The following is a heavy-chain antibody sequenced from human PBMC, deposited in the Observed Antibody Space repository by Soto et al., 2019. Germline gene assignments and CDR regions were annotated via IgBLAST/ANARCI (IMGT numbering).Heavy chain of an antibody. J-gene: IGHJ4*02. Sequence: GQSLTISYKGSGYSVTSYWIGWVRQMPEKGLEWMGIIYPGDSDTRYSPSFQGQVTTSRDNSKKMLYRQMNSLRAEDTAIYYCAKASYSSTWPYYFDYWGQGTLVTVSS. CDR1: GYSVTSYW. CDR3: AKASYSSTWPYYFDY. V-gene: IGHV5-51*01. CDR2: IYPGDSDT. D-gene: IGHD6-13*01.